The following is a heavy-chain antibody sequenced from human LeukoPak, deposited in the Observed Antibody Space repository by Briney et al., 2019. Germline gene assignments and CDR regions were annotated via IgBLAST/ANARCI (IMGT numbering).Heavy chain of an antibody. D-gene: IGHD4-17*01. CDR1: GGSISSYY. CDR3: ARGVHGDYRWYFDL. J-gene: IGHJ2*01. Sequence: SETLSLTCTVSGGSISSYYWSWIRQPPGKGLEWIGYIYYSGSTNYNPSLKSRVTISVDTSKNHFSLKLSSVTAADTTAYYCARGVHGDYRWYFDLWGRGTLVTVSS. V-gene: IGHV4-59*01. CDR2: IYYSGST.